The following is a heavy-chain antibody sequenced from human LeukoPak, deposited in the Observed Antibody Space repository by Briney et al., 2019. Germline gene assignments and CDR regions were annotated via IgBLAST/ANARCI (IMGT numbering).Heavy chain of an antibody. Sequence: GSLTLACALATLALGIYAMRCVSPPAGGGLEWVSGITGSGGSTYYADSVKGRFTIYRYNSKNTLYLQMNSLRAEDTAVDDCAKDNHYCRSATCYRGVFEYWGQGTLVTASS. D-gene: IGHD2-2*01. CDR2: ITGSGGST. CDR3: AKDNHYCRSATCYRGVFEY. CDR1: TLALGIYA. V-gene: IGHV3-23*01. J-gene: IGHJ4*02.